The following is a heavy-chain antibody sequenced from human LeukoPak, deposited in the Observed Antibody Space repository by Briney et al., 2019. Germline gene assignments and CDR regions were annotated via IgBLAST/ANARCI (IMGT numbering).Heavy chain of an antibody. J-gene: IGHJ5*02. CDR2: ISAYNGNT. CDR3: ARDGTVVVAATHNWFDP. V-gene: IGHV1-18*01. D-gene: IGHD2-15*01. CDR1: GYTFTSYG. Sequence: ASVKVSCKASGYTFTSYGISWVRQAPGQGLEWMGCISAYNGNTNYAQKLQGRVTMTTDTSTSTAYMELRSLRSDDTAVYYCARDGTVVVAATHNWFDPWGEGTLVTVSS.